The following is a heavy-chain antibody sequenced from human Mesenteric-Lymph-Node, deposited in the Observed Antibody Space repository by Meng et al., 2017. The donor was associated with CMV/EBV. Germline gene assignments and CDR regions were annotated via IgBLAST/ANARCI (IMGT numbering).Heavy chain of an antibody. J-gene: IGHJ6*02. D-gene: IGHD3-3*01. CDR1: GYTFTSYD. Sequence: ASVKVSCKASGYTFTSYDINWVRQATGQGLEWRGWMNPNSGNTGYAQKFQGRVTITRNTSISTAYMELSSLRSEDTAVYYCAREGSGVGYYYYYGMDVWGQGTTVTVSS. CDR3: AREGSGVGYYYYYGMDV. V-gene: IGHV1-8*03. CDR2: MNPNSGNT.